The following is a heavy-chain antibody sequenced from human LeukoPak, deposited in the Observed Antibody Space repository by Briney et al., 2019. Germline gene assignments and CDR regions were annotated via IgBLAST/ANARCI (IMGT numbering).Heavy chain of an antibody. J-gene: IGHJ3*02. CDR2: IYYSGST. CDR1: GGSISSGDYY. Sequence: SQTLSPXCTVSGGSISSGDYYWSWIRQPPGKGLEWIGYIYYSGSTYYNPSLKSRVTISVDTSKNQFSLKLSSVTAADTAVYYCARDPVPVSPHAFDIWGQGTMVTVSS. V-gene: IGHV4-30-4*08. D-gene: IGHD2-2*01. CDR3: ARDPVPVSPHAFDI.